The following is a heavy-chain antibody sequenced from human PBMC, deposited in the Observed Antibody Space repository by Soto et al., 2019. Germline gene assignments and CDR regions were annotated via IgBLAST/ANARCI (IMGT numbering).Heavy chain of an antibody. CDR1: GVNLRFYG. CDR2: IWYDASKQ. CDR3: AAWAEGATEVH. D-gene: IGHD2-15*01. Sequence: GGSLRLSCETGGVNLRFYGMRWVSQAPGKGLEWVAVIWYDASKQFYAASVEGRFTISRDNSKAILYLQMNSLRAEDTAVYYCAAWAEGATEVHLVQGPLVTVPQ. J-gene: IGHJ4*02. V-gene: IGHV3-33*01.